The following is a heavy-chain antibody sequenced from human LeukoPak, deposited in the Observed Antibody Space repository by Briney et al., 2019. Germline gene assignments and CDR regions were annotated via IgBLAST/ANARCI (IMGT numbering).Heavy chain of an antibody. CDR2: IYYSGST. CDR1: GGPISSYY. J-gene: IGHJ5*02. D-gene: IGHD1-14*01. Sequence: PSETLSLTCTVSGGPISSYYWSWIRQPPGKGLEWIGYIYYSGSTNDNPSLKSRVTISVDTSKNQFSLKLSSVTAADTAVYYCARDGGYRRQVWFDPWGQGTLVTVSS. CDR3: ARDGGYRRQVWFDP. V-gene: IGHV4-59*01.